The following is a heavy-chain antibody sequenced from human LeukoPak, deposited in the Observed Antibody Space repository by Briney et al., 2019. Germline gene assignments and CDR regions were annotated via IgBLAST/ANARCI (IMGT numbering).Heavy chain of an antibody. CDR1: GVTFSSYS. V-gene: IGHV3-23*01. CDR3: AKLSGQQLALDY. D-gene: IGHD6-13*01. Sequence: PGGSLRLSCAASGVTFSSYSMSWVRQAPGKGLEWVSTISGSGGSTYYADSKGRFTISRDNSKSTLYLQLNSLRAEDTAVYYCAKLSGQQLALDYWGQGTLVTASS. CDR2: ISGSGGST. J-gene: IGHJ4*02.